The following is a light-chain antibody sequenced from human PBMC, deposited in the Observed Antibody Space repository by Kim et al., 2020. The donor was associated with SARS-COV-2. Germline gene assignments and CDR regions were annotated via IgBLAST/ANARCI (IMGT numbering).Light chain of an antibody. CDR3: MQATQSIT. Sequence: DIVMTQTPLSSPVTLGQPASISCRSSHSLVHSDGNTYLSWLQQRPGQPPRLLIYRISNRLSGVPDRFSGSGAGTDFTLKISRVEADDVGVYYCMQATQSITFGQGTRLEIK. J-gene: IGKJ5*01. CDR1: HSLVHSDGNTY. V-gene: IGKV2-24*01. CDR2: RIS.